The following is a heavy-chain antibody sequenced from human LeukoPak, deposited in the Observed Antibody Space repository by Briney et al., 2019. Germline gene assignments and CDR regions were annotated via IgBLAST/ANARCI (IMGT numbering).Heavy chain of an antibody. CDR3: AREVMDYYDSSGYYSNDY. CDR1: GGTFSSYA. CDR2: IIPIFGTA. V-gene: IGHV1-69*05. Sequence: ASVKVSFKASGGTFSSYAISWVRQAPGQGLEWMGGIIPIFGTANYAQKFQGRVTMTRDTSISTAYMELSRLRSDDTAVYYCAREVMDYYDSSGYYSNDYWGQGTLVTVSS. J-gene: IGHJ4*02. D-gene: IGHD3-22*01.